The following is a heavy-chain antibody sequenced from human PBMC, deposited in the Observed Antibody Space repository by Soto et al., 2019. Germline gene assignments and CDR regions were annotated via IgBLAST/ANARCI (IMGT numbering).Heavy chain of an antibody. D-gene: IGHD6-19*01. CDR2: INPSVGSK. CDR3: ARDLDMQWPSGGWFDS. V-gene: IGHV1-46*01. CDR1: GYTFTSYY. J-gene: IGHJ5*01. Sequence: ASVKVSCKASGYTFTSYYLHWVRQAAGPGLEWMGIINPSVGSKIYAQKFQGRATMTRDTSASTVYMELSSLRSDDTAVYYCARDLDMQWPSGGWFDSWGQGALVTVSS.